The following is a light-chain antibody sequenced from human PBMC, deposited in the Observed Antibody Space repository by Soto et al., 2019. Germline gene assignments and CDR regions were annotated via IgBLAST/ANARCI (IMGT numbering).Light chain of an antibody. Sequence: EIVMTQSPATLSVSPGERATLSCRASQSVRGNLAWYQQKPGQAPRLLIYGASSRATGIPDRFSGSGSGTDFTLTIRRLEPEDFAVYYCQQYGNSSWTFGQGTKVDI. CDR1: QSVRGN. V-gene: IGKV3-20*01. CDR3: QQYGNSSWT. J-gene: IGKJ1*01. CDR2: GAS.